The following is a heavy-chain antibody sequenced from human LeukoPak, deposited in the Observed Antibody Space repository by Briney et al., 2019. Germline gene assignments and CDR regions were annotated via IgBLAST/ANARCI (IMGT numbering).Heavy chain of an antibody. D-gene: IGHD6-13*01. CDR3: ARRGRDSSRGYYFDY. CDR1: GYSFTSYW. CDR2: IYPGDSDT. V-gene: IGHV5-51*01. J-gene: IGHJ4*02. Sequence: GESLKISCKGSGYSFTSYWIGWVRQMPGKGLEWMGIIYPGDSDTRYSPSFQGQVTISADKSISTAYLQWSSLKASDTAMYYCARRGRDSSRGYYFDYWGQGTLVTVSS.